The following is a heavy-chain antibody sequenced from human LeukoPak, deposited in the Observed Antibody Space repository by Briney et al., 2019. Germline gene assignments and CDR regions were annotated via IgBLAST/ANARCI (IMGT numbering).Heavy chain of an antibody. CDR2: INTNTGNP. Sequence: GASVMVPCKAAGDSFSSYGMYWVRQAPGQGLEWMGWINTNTGNPTYAQGFTGRFVFSLDTSVSTAYLQISSLKAEDTAVYYCASENVGVTDYWGQGTLVTVSS. CDR3: ASENVGVTDY. J-gene: IGHJ4*02. D-gene: IGHD2-8*01. V-gene: IGHV7-4-1*02. CDR1: GDSFSSYG.